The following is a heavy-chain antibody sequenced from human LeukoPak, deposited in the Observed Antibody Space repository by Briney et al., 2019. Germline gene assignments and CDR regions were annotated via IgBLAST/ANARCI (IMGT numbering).Heavy chain of an antibody. CDR1: GYTFAGHY. CDR3: ARGRGTTMVRGVITNYFDL. CDR2: IDPNSGGT. D-gene: IGHD3-10*01. J-gene: IGHJ2*01. V-gene: IGHV1-2*02. Sequence: ASVKDSFQASGYTFAGHYIHWVRQAPGQGLEWMGWIDPNSGGTNYAQKFLGSVTMTGDTSINTAFMELSRLRSDDTAIYYCARGRGTTMVRGVITNYFDLWGRGSLVTVSS.